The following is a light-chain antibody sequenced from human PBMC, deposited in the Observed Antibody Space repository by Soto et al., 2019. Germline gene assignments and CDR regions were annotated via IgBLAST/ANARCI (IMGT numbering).Light chain of an antibody. V-gene: IGKV3-20*01. CDR3: QQYGKLPIT. CDR1: QSVTSSY. J-gene: IGKJ5*01. Sequence: EIVLTQSPVTLSLSPGEIATLSCRASQSVTSSYLTWYQQKPGQAPRLLIYGASTRAAGIPDRFSGSGSGTDFTLTISSLEPEDFAVYYCQQYGKLPITFGQGTRLEIK. CDR2: GAS.